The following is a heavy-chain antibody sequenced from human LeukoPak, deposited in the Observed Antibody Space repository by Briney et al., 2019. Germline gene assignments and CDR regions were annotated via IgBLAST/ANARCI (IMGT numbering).Heavy chain of an antibody. J-gene: IGHJ4*02. CDR3: GGFQVVPAAIAVDY. CDR2: IYSGGST. V-gene: IGHV3-53*01. D-gene: IGHD2-2*02. CDR1: GFTVSSNY. Sequence: GGSLRLSCAASGFTVSSNYMSWVRQAPGKGLEWVSVIYSGGSTYYADSVKGRFTISRDNSQNTLYLQMNSLRAEDTAVYYCGGFQVVPAAIAVDYWGQGTLVTVSS.